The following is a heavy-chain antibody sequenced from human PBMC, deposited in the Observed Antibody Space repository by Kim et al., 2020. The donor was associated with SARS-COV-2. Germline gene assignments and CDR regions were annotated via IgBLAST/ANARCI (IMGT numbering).Heavy chain of an antibody. D-gene: IGHD6-19*01. CDR1: GGSISSSNW. Sequence: SETLSLTCAVSGGSISSSNWWSWVRQPPGKGLEWIGEIYHSGSTNYNPSLKSRVTISVDKSKNQFSLKLSSVTAADTAVYYCARVYSRGWAGGVYYFDDWGQGTLGTVSS. CDR3: ARVYSRGWAGGVYYFDD. CDR2: IYHSGST. V-gene: IGHV4-4*02. J-gene: IGHJ4*02.